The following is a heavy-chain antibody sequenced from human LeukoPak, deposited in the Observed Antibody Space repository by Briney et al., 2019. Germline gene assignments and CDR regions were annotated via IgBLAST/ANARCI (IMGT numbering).Heavy chain of an antibody. V-gene: IGHV3-21*01. CDR1: GFTFSTYW. CDR2: ISSSSSYI. CDR3: ARASVALDY. J-gene: IGHJ4*02. D-gene: IGHD6-19*01. Sequence: GGSLRLSCATSGFTFSTYWMTWVRQAPGKGLEWVSSISSSSSYIYYADSVKGRFTISRDNAKNSLYLQMNSLRAEDTAVYYCARASVALDYWGQGTLVTVSS.